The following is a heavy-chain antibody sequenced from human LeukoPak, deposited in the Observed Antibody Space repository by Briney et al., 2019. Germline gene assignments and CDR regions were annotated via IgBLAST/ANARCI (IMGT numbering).Heavy chain of an antibody. J-gene: IGHJ4*02. CDR1: GFSFSTYN. Sequence: GGSLRLSCAASGFSFSTYNINWVRQAPGKGLEWVSSISSSSNYVYYADSVKGRFTISRDNAENSLYLQMNSLRAEDTAVYYCARRSPNYYFDYWGQGTLVTVSS. V-gene: IGHV3-21*01. CDR2: ISSSSNYV. CDR3: ARRSPNYYFDY.